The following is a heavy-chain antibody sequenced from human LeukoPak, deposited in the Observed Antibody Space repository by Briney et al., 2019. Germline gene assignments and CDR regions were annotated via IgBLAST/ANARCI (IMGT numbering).Heavy chain of an antibody. D-gene: IGHD6-19*01. CDR2: IRYDGSNK. J-gene: IGHJ6*03. V-gene: IGHV3-30*02. Sequence: GGSLRLSCAASGFTFSSYDIHWVRQAPGKGLEWVAFIRYDGSNKYYADSVRGRFTISRDNSKNTLYLQMNSLRAKDTAVYFCAKGSKAVLFTRDHYMDVWGKGTTVTISS. CDR1: GFTFSSYD. CDR3: AKGSKAVLFTRDHYMDV.